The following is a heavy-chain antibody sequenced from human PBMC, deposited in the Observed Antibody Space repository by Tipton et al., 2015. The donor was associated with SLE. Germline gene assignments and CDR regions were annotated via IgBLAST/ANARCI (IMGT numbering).Heavy chain of an antibody. CDR1: GFTFSSYA. D-gene: IGHD3-3*01. V-gene: IGHV3-30*04. CDR3: AKGDEGMIFGVVSGDFDL. J-gene: IGHJ2*01. Sequence: SLRLSCAASGFTFSSYAMHWARQAPGKGLEWVAVISYDGSDTHYADSVKGRFTISRDNSKNTLYLQMNSLRAEDTAVYYCAKGDEGMIFGVVSGDFDLWGRGTLVTVSS. CDR2: ISYDGSDT.